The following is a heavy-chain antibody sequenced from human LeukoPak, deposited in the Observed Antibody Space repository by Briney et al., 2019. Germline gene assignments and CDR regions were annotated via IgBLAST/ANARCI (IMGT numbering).Heavy chain of an antibody. J-gene: IGHJ4*02. V-gene: IGHV4-34*01. D-gene: IGHD3-3*01. CDR3: ARGRLGRTYYDFWSGYGDY. Sequence: SETLSLTCTVSGGSISSYYWSWIRQPPGKGLEWIGEINHSGSTNYNPSLKSRVTISVDTSKNQFSLKLSSVTAADTAVYYCARGRLGRTYYDFWSGYGDYWGQGTLVTVSS. CDR1: GGSISSYY. CDR2: INHSGST.